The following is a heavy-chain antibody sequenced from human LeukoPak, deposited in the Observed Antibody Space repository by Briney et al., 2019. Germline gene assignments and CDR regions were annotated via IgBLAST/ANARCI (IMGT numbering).Heavy chain of an antibody. CDR2: ISYDGSNK. CDR3: ARGIVVVPAAIDLPYYFDY. J-gene: IGHJ4*02. Sequence: GRSLRLSCAASGFTFSSYGMHWVRQAPGKGLEWVAVISYDGSNKYYADSVKGRFTISRDNSKNSLYLQMNSLRAEDTAVYYCARGIVVVPAAIDLPYYFDYWGQGTLVTISS. V-gene: IGHV3-30*03. D-gene: IGHD2-2*01. CDR1: GFTFSSYG.